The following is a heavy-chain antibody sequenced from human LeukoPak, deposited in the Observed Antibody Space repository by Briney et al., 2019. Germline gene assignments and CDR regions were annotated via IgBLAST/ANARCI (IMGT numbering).Heavy chain of an antibody. J-gene: IGHJ5*02. V-gene: IGHV1-2*02. CDR3: ARVRTYYDFWSGYYVGWFDP. D-gene: IGHD3-3*01. CDR1: GYTFTGYY. Sequence: ASVKVSCKASGYTFTGYYMHWVRRAPGQGLEWMGWINPNSGGTNYAQKLQGRVTMTTDTSTSTAYMELRSLRSDDTAVYYCARVRTYYDFWSGYYVGWFDPWGQGTLVTVSS. CDR2: INPNSGGT.